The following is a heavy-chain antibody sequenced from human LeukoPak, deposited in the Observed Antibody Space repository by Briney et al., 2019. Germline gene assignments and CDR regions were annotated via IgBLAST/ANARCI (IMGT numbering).Heavy chain of an antibody. D-gene: IGHD2-8*01. CDR2: IRANNEDT. V-gene: IGHV1-18*01. J-gene: IGHJ5*02. CDR3: GRNGVTAGNRLYVDL. Sequence: GPSVTVSCKPSGHPFRWYGFTWVRQAPGRGLEWMGWIRANNEDTDYAKNLQGRVTMTSETSTNTAYMELRTLTSADSAVYYCGRNGVTAGNRLYVDLWGQGTLGTVSS. CDR1: GHPFRWYG.